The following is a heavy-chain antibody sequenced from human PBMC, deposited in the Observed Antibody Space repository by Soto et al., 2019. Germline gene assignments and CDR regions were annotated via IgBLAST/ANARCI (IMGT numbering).Heavy chain of an antibody. CDR1: GDSVSSNSAA. Sequence: SQTLSLTCAISGDSVSSNSAACNWIRQSPSRGLEWLGRTYYRSKWYNDYAVSVKSRITINPDTSKNQFSLQLNSVTPEDTAVYYCARGDSSSSPYYCYYYGMDVWGQGTTVTVSS. CDR2: TYYRSKWYN. D-gene: IGHD6-6*01. V-gene: IGHV6-1*01. CDR3: ARGDSSSSPYYCYYYGMDV. J-gene: IGHJ6*02.